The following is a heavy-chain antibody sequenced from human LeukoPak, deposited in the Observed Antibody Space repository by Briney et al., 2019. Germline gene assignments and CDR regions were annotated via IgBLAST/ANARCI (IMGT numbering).Heavy chain of an antibody. J-gene: IGHJ6*04. Sequence: GGSLRLSCAASGFTLSSYALSWVRQAPGKGLEWVSSISSSGSNTFYADSVKGRFTISRGEPKNTLYLQMDSLRVEDTAVYYCAKRSSGNYYSGRDVWAKGTTVTVSS. CDR3: AKRSSGNYYSGRDV. CDR1: GFTLSSYA. V-gene: IGHV3-23*01. CDR2: ISSSGSNT.